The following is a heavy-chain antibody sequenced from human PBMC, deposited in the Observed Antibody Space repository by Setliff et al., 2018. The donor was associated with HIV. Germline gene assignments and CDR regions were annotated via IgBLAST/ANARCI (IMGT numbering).Heavy chain of an antibody. CDR2: IYTSGST. V-gene: IGHV4-4*08. D-gene: IGHD6-13*01. CDR3: ARAAGYSSQLSNFDY. CDR1: GGSIRSYY. J-gene: IGHJ4*02. Sequence: SETLSLTCTVSGGSIRSYYWSWIRQPPGKGLEWIGYIYTSGSTNYNPSLKSRVTISVDTSKNQFSLKLSSVTAADTAVYYCARAAGYSSQLSNFDYWGQGTLVTVSS.